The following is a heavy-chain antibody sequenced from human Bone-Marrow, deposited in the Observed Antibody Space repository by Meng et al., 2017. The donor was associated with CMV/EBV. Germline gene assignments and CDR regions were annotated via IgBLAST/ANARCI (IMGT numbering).Heavy chain of an antibody. CDR2: IWYDGTTK. CDR1: GFTFSNYG. CDR3: AKDAAASNRPYHFDS. Sequence: GESLKISCEASGFTFSNYGIHYLRQTPGKGLEWVAAIWYDGTTKYYVDSVKGRFTISRDNSKNTLYLQMNSLRAEDTGMYYCAKDAAASNRPYHFDSWGQGTLVTVSS. V-gene: IGHV3-33*06. J-gene: IGHJ4*02. D-gene: IGHD6-13*01.